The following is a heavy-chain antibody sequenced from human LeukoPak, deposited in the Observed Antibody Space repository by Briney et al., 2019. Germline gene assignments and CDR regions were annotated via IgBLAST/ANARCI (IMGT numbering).Heavy chain of an antibody. J-gene: IGHJ4*02. V-gene: IGHV1-18*01. CDR3: ARGDGSSWPLDF. Sequence: ASVKVSCKTSGYSFTSFHITWVRQAPGQGLEWMGWVSAYTGDTIYSQRFQGRVSMTTDTSTTTAYMELTSLKSDDTAVYYCARGDGSSWPLDFWGQGTLVAVSS. CDR2: VSAYTGDT. D-gene: IGHD3-22*01. CDR1: GYSFTSFH.